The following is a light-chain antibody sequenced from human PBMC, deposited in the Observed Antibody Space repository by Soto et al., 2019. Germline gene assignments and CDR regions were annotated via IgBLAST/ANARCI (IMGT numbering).Light chain of an antibody. J-gene: IGLJ1*01. V-gene: IGLV2-14*01. CDR3: SSYTSSSTLV. Sequence: QSALTPPASVSGSPGQSITIACTGTSSDVGCYNYVSWYQQHPGKDPKLMIYEVSNRPSGVSNRFSGSKSGNTASLTISGLHAEDEADYYCSSYTSSSTLVFGTGTKLTVL. CDR1: SSDVGCYNY. CDR2: EVS.